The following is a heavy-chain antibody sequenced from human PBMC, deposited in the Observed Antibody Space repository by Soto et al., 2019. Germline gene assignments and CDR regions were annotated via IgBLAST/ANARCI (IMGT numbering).Heavy chain of an antibody. CDR3: AREGYCSSGSCALYSHDYFGMDV. D-gene: IGHD2-15*01. J-gene: IGHJ6*02. CDR2: ISVDNEKT. CDR1: GYTFNRYG. Sequence: QVQLVQSGAEVKKPGASVKLSCKASGYTFNRYGISWVRQAPGQGLEWMGWISVDNEKTNYAQNFQGRVTMTTATSTTAAYMELRSLTSDDTAVYFCAREGYCSSGSCALYSHDYFGMDVWGQGTTVTVSS. V-gene: IGHV1-18*01.